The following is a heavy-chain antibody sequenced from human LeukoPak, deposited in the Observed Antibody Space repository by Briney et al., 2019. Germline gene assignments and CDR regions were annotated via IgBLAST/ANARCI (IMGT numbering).Heavy chain of an antibody. CDR1: GFTFSSYW. CDR2: IKQDGSEK. V-gene: IGHV3-7*01. J-gene: IGHJ4*02. CDR3: ARGCSGGSCHFDY. D-gene: IGHD2-15*01. Sequence: GGSLRLSCAASGFTFSSYWMSWVRQAPGKGLEWVANIKQDGSEKYYVDSVKGRFTISRDNAKNSLYLQMNSLRAEDTAVYYCARGCSGGSCHFDYWGQGTLVTVSS.